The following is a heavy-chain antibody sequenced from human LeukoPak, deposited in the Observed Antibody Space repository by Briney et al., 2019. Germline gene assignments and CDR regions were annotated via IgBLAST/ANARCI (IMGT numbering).Heavy chain of an antibody. V-gene: IGHV3-21*01. Sequence: GGSLRLSCAASGFTIGSYSMNWVRQAPGKGLEWVSSISSSSSYIYYADSVKGRFTISRDNAKNSLDLQMNSLRAEDTAVYYCASLRLAYYYDSSGYPGQVWGQGTLVTVSS. D-gene: IGHD3-22*01. CDR1: GFTIGSYS. J-gene: IGHJ4*02. CDR2: ISSSSSYI. CDR3: ASLRLAYYYDSSGYPGQV.